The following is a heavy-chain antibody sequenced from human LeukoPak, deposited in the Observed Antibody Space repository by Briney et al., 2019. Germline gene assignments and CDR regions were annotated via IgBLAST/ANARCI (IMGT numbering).Heavy chain of an antibody. Sequence: SETLSLTCTVSGGSFSTYYWSWIRQPPGKGLEWIGYIYYSGSTNYNPSLKSRVTISVDTSKNQFSLKLSSVTAADTAVYYCARLVCSGGSCYSGYWGQGTLVTVSS. V-gene: IGHV4-59*01. J-gene: IGHJ4*02. CDR1: GGSFSTYY. CDR2: IYYSGST. CDR3: ARLVCSGGSCYSGY. D-gene: IGHD2-15*01.